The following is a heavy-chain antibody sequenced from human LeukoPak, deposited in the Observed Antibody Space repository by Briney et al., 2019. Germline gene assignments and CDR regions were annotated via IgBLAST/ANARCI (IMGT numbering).Heavy chain of an antibody. CDR3: TTDLTAPY. CDR1: GFTFTNVW. CDR2: IKNKTDGGTI. J-gene: IGHJ4*02. Sequence: PGGSLRLSCAASGFTFTNVWMSWVRQAPGKGLEWVGRIKNKTDGGTIDYAAPVKGRFTISRDDSKKTLYLHMNSLKIEDTAVYYCTTDLTAPYWGQGTPVTVSS. D-gene: IGHD3-9*01. V-gene: IGHV3-15*01.